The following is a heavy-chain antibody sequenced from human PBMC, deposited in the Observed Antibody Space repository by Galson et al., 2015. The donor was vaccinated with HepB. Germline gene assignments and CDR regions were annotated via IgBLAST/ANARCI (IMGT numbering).Heavy chain of an antibody. CDR3: ATDGDWGDY. V-gene: IGHV3-21*01. J-gene: IGHJ4*02. D-gene: IGHD4-17*01. Sequence: SLRLSCAASGFTFSSYSMNWVRQAPGKGLEWVSSISSSSSSIYYADSVKGRFTISRDNAKNSLYLQMNGLRAEDTAVYYCATDGDWGDYWGQGTLVTVSS. CDR2: ISSSSSSI. CDR1: GFTFSSYS.